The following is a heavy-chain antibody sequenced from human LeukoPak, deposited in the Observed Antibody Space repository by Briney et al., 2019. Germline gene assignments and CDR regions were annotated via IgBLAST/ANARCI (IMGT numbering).Heavy chain of an antibody. D-gene: IGHD5-24*01. Sequence: GASVKVSCKASGGTFSSYGINWVRQAPGQGLEWMGGIIPIFGTADYAPKFQGRVTITADESTSTAYVELSNLRSEDTAVCYCARVALGRRWLPSSYYYGMDVWGQGTTVTVSS. V-gene: IGHV1-69*13. CDR3: ARVALGRRWLPSSYYYGMDV. J-gene: IGHJ6*02. CDR2: IIPIFGTA. CDR1: GGTFSSYG.